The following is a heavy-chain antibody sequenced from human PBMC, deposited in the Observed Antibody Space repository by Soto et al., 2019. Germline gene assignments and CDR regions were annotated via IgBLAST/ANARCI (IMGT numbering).Heavy chain of an antibody. V-gene: IGHV3-23*01. J-gene: IGHJ4*02. CDR3: APSPSRSRSSQFDY. CDR1: GFTFSSYA. Sequence: EVQLLESGGGLVQPGGSLRLSCAASGFTFSSYAMSWVRQAPGKGLEWVSTISGSGVNTYYADSVKGRFTISRANSKNTLYLQMTRLGAADTAVYYCAPSPSRSRSSQFDYWGQGTLVTVSS. D-gene: IGHD6-13*01. CDR2: ISGSGVNT.